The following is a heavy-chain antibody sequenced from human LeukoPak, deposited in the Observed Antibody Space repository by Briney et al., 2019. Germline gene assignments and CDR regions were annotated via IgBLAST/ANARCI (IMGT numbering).Heavy chain of an antibody. CDR3: ARDRYDSSGYHLHMDV. D-gene: IGHD3-22*01. J-gene: IGHJ6*03. V-gene: IGHV4-4*07. Sequence: PSETLSLTCTVSGGSISSYYCSWIRQPAGKGLEWIGRIYTSVSTNYNPSLKSRVTMSVDTSKTQFSLKLSSVTAADTAVYYCARDRYDSSGYHLHMDVWGKGTTVTVSS. CDR1: GGSISSYY. CDR2: IYTSVST.